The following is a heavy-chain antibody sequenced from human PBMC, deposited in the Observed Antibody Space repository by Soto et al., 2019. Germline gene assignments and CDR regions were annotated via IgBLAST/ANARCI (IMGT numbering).Heavy chain of an antibody. CDR1: GGTFRNYP. J-gene: IGHJ4*02. Sequence: QVQLVQSGTEVKKPGSSVKVSCKASGGTFRNYPINLVRQAPGQGLEWMGSIFPLTDIPDYAQNFQARLTISADKSTSTAYMELSSLTSDDTAMYFWARGPLVVLNYFESWGQGTLVTVSS. V-gene: IGHV1-69*02. CDR3: ARGPLVVLNYFES. CDR2: IFPLTDIP.